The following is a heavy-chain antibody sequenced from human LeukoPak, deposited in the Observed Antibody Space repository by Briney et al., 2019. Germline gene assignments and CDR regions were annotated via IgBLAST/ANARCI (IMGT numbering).Heavy chain of an antibody. CDR2: IYYSGST. J-gene: IGHJ4*02. CDR3: ASPILTGAAYYFDY. V-gene: IGHV4-39*01. Sequence: SETLSLTCTVSGGSISSSSYYWGWIRQPPGKGLEWIGSIYYSGSTYYNPSLKSRVTISVDTSKNQLSLKLSSVTAADTAVYYCASPILTGAAYYFDYWGQGTLVTVSS. D-gene: IGHD7-27*01. CDR1: GGSISSSSYY.